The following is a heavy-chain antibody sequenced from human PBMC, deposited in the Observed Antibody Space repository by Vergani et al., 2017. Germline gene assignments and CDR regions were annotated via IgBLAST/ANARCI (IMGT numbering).Heavy chain of an antibody. D-gene: IGHD3-10*01. V-gene: IGHV3-21*06. CDR2: IGSSGPYI. Sequence: EVQLVESGGGLVQPGGSLRLSCAPSGFTLSDFSMSWVRQAPGKGLEWVAFIGSSGPYINYADSVKGRFIISRDNTNNSLFLQLRSLRAEDAAVYYCARDYLDFSGSGSPYYFDHWGQGTLVTVSS. CDR1: GFTLSDFS. CDR3: ARDYLDFSGSGSPYYFDH. J-gene: IGHJ4*02.